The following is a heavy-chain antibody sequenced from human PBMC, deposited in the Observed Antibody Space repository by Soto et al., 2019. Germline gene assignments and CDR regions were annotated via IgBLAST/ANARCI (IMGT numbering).Heavy chain of an antibody. CDR1: GGTFSSDT. Sequence: QVQLVQSGAEVKKPGSSVKVSCKASGGTFSSDTISWVRQAPGQGLEWMGRIIPILGIVKYAQKFQGRVTITAAQSTSTAHMELSSLRSEDTAVYYCARDRRPRSGWYSAFDYWGQGPLVTVSS. CDR3: ARDRRPRSGWYSAFDY. D-gene: IGHD6-19*01. V-gene: IGHV1-69*08. CDR2: IIPILGIV. J-gene: IGHJ4*02.